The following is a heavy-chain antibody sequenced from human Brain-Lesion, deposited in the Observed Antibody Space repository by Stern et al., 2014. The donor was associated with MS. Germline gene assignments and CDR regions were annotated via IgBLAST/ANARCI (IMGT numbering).Heavy chain of an antibody. CDR3: ARGERWFDS. CDR1: GFTFSNYW. CDR2: VNNDGRRT. Sequence: EVQLVKSGGGLVQPGGSLRLSCAASGFTFSNYWMHWVRQAPGKGLVWVSRVNNDGRRTSYADSVKGRFTMSRDNAKNTLYLQMNSLRVEDTAIYYCARGERWFDSWGQGTLFTVSS. J-gene: IGHJ5*01. D-gene: IGHD3-10*01. V-gene: IGHV3-74*02.